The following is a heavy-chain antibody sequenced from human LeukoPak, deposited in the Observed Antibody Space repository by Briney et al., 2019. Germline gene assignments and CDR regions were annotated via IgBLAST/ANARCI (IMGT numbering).Heavy chain of an antibody. Sequence: GESLKISCKASGYRFPSFWISWVRQMAGKGLEWMGRIDPSDSYTNYGPSSQGHVTISADKSVSTAYLEWRRLKASDTAIYYCAVGYNSTEDPWGRGTLVIVSS. V-gene: IGHV5-10-1*01. CDR3: AVGYNSTEDP. D-gene: IGHD2/OR15-2a*01. CDR2: IDPSDSYT. J-gene: IGHJ5*02. CDR1: GYRFPSFW.